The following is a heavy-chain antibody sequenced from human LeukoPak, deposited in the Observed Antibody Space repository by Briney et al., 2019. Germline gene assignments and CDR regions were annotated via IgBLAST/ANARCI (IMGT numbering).Heavy chain of an antibody. V-gene: IGHV3-48*01. CDR2: ISSSSSTI. CDR3: AREFRGVISYFDY. J-gene: IGHJ4*02. CDR1: GFPFSSHG. D-gene: IGHD3-10*01. Sequence: GGSLRLSCAGSGFPFSSHGMNWVRQAPGKGLEWVSYISSSSSTIYYADSVKGRFTISRDNAKNSLYLQMNSLRAEDTTVYDCAREFRGVISYFDYWGQGTLVTVSS.